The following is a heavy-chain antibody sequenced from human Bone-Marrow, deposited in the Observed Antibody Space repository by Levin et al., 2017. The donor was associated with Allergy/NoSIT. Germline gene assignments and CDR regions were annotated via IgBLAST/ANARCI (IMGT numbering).Heavy chain of an antibody. J-gene: IGHJ6*02. V-gene: IGHV3-48*03. CDR1: GFTFSSYE. CDR2: ISSSGSTI. CDR3: ARSAGGYCSGGSCYPYYYYYGMDV. Sequence: SCAASGFTFSSYEMNWVRQAPGKGLEWVSYISSSGSTIYYADSVKGRFTISRDNAKNSLYLQMNSLRAEDTAVYYCARSAGGYCSGGSCYPYYYYYGMDVWGQGTTVTVSS. D-gene: IGHD2-15*01.